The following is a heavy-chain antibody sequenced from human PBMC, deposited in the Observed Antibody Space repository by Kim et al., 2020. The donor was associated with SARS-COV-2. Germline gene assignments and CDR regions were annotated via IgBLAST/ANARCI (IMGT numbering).Heavy chain of an antibody. CDR3: EKHYGEWVGPGFDP. CDR2: IGGSGGTT. D-gene: IGHD4-17*01. CDR1: GFTFTGYA. V-gene: IGHV3-23*01. Sequence: GGSLRLSCTTSGFTFTGYAMSWVRQAPGKGLEWVSGIGGSGGTTYYADSVKGRFTISRDNSKNTLYLQMNSLRAEDTAVYYCEKHYGEWVGPGFDPGGQGDPVTVSS. J-gene: IGHJ5*02.